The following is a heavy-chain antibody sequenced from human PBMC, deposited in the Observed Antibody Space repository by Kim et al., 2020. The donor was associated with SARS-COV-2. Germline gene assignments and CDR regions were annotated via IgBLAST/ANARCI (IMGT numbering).Heavy chain of an antibody. V-gene: IGHV1-18*03. D-gene: IGHD6-19*01. CDR1: GYTFTSYG. J-gene: IGHJ4*02. Sequence: ASVKVSCKASGYTFTSYGISWVRQAPGQGLEWMGWISAYNGNTNYAQKVQGRVTMTTDTSTSTAYMELRSLRSDDMAVYYCARWGREQWLVLCDSDWGQGSLVTVSS. CDR2: ISAYNGNT. CDR3: ARWGREQWLVLCDSD.